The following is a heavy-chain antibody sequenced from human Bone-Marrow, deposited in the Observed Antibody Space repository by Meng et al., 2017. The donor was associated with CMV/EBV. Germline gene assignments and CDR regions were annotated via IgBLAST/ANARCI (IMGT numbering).Heavy chain of an antibody. Sequence: GESLKISCAASGFTFSSYWMSWVRQAPGKGLEWVANIKQDGSEKCYVDSVKGRFTISRDNAKNSLYLQMNSLRAEDTAVYYCARIYYDFWSGYHALTADYWGQGTLVTVSS. CDR1: GFTFSSYW. V-gene: IGHV3-7*01. CDR2: IKQDGSEK. CDR3: ARIYYDFWSGYHALTADY. J-gene: IGHJ4*02. D-gene: IGHD3-3*01.